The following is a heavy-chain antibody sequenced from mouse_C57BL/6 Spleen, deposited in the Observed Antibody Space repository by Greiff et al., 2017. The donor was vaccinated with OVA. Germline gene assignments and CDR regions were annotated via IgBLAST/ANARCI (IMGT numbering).Heavy chain of an antibody. J-gene: IGHJ3*01. CDR3: ARSPPLYGSSEAWFAY. D-gene: IGHD1-1*01. Sequence: VKLMESGPGLVQPSQSLSITCTVSGFSLTSYGVHWVRQSPGKGLEWLGVIWSGGSTDYNAAFISRLSISKDNSKSQVFFKMNSLQADDTAIYYCARSPPLYGSSEAWFAYWGQGTLVTVSA. CDR2: IWSGGST. CDR1: GFSLTSYG. V-gene: IGHV2-2*01.